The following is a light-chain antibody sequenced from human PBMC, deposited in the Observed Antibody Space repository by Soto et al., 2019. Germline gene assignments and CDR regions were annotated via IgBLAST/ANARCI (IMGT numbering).Light chain of an antibody. V-gene: IGKV3D-15*01. J-gene: IGKJ5*01. CDR1: HSVNSH. CDR2: GAS. Sequence: MMMTQSPATLSVSPGERVTLSCRTSHSVNSHVAWDQQKPGQAPRLLLYGASTRATGIPARFSGSGSETDFTLTISSLEPEDFATYYCQQLHGYPITFGQGTRLGL. CDR3: QQLHGYPIT.